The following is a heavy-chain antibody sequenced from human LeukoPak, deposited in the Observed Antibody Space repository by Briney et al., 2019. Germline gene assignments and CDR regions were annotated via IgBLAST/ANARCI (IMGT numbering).Heavy chain of an antibody. V-gene: IGHV3-21*01. CDR3: ARPTWTNYMDV. Sequence: GGSLRLSCAASGFTFSSFNMNWVRQAPGKAMEWVSSITSSGTHIFYADSVRGRFTISRDNAKNSLYLQMDSLGPDDTAVYYCARPTWTNYMDVWGKGTAVTISS. J-gene: IGHJ6*03. CDR1: GFTFSSFN. D-gene: IGHD3/OR15-3a*01. CDR2: ITSSGTHI.